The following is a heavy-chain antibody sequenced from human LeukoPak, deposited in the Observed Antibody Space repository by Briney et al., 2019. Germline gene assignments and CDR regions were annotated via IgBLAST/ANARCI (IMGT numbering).Heavy chain of an antibody. Sequence: ASVKVSCKASGYTFTGYYMHWVRRAPGQGLEWMGWINPNSGGTNYAQKFQGRVTMTRDTPISTAYMELSRLKSDDTAVYYCAREGHWNYYFDYWGQGTLVTVSS. CDR1: GYTFTGYY. D-gene: IGHD1-7*01. CDR2: INPNSGGT. J-gene: IGHJ4*02. V-gene: IGHV1-2*02. CDR3: AREGHWNYYFDY.